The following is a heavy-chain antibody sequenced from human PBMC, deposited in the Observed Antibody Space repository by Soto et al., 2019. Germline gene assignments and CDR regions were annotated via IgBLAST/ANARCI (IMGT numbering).Heavy chain of an antibody. CDR3: EVASTSRNWDFDL. CDR2: ISSSSSPI. CDR1: GFTFSSYS. V-gene: IGHV3-48*01. J-gene: IGHJ2*01. D-gene: IGHD2-2*01. Sequence: EVQLVESGGGLVQPGGSLRLSCAASGFTFSSYSMNWVRRAPGKGLEWVSYISSSSSPIYYADSVKGRFTISRDNAKNSLYREMSSLRVEDTAVYYCEVASTSRNWDFDLWGRGTLVTVSS.